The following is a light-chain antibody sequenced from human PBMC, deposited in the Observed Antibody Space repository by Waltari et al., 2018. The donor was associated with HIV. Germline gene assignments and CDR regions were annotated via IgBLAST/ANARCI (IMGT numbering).Light chain of an antibody. CDR3: SSYTSSSTRV. V-gene: IGLV2-14*01. J-gene: IGLJ3*02. CDR2: EVS. Sequence: QSALTQPASVSGSPGQSTTIYCTGTSSDVGGPNYVSWYQQHPGKAPKLMMYEVSNRPSGVSNRFSGSKSGNTASLTISGLQAEDEADYYCSSYTSSSTRVFGGGTKLTVL. CDR1: SSDVGGPNY.